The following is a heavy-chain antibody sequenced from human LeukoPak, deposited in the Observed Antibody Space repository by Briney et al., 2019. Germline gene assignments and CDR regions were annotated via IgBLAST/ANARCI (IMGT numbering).Heavy chain of an antibody. Sequence: LSLTCAVYGGSFSGYYWSWIRQPPGKGLEWVAVISYDGSNKYFADSVKGRFTISRDNSKNTLYLQMNSLRAEDTAVYYCARDRSMVPDYWGQGTLVTVSS. V-gene: IGHV3-30-3*01. J-gene: IGHJ4*02. CDR3: ARDRSMVPDY. CDR2: ISYDGSNK. CDR1: GGSFSGYY. D-gene: IGHD3-10*01.